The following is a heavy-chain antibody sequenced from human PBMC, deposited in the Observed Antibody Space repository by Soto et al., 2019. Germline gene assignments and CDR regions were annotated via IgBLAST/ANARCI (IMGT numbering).Heavy chain of an antibody. D-gene: IGHD3-10*01. Sequence: ASVKVSCKASGYTFTSYGISWVRQAPGRGLEWMGWISAYYGTANYAQKFQGRVTITADESTSTAYMELSSLRSEDTAVYYCARGGFGEFSAENWFDPWGQGTLVTVSS. J-gene: IGHJ5*02. V-gene: IGHV1-18*01. CDR2: ISAYYGTA. CDR1: GYTFTSYG. CDR3: ARGGFGEFSAENWFDP.